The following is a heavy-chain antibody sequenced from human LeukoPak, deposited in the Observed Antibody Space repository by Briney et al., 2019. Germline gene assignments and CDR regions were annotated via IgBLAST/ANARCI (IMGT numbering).Heavy chain of an antibody. D-gene: IGHD2/OR15-2a*01. CDR2: INPDSGGT. Sequence: ASVKVSCKASGYTFTGYYMHWVRQAPGQGLEWMGWINPDSGGTNNAQKFQGRVTMTRDASISTAYMELSRLRSDDTAVYYCAGTFYDTLDSDAFDFWGQGTMVIVSS. CDR1: GYTFTGYY. J-gene: IGHJ3*01. V-gene: IGHV1-2*02. CDR3: AGTFYDTLDSDAFDF.